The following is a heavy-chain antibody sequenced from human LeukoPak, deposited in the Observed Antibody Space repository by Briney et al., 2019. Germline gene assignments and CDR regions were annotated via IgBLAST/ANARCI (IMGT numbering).Heavy chain of an antibody. CDR3: ARDVGRGSFDP. V-gene: IGHV1-2*04. CDR2: INPNSGGT. J-gene: IGHJ5*02. CDR1: GYTFTSYY. D-gene: IGHD1-26*01. Sequence: AASVKVSCKASGYTFTSYYMHWVRQAPGQGLEWMGWINPNSGGTNYAQKFQGWVTMTRDTSISTAYMELSRLRSDDTAVYYCARDVGRGSFDPWGQGTLVTVSS.